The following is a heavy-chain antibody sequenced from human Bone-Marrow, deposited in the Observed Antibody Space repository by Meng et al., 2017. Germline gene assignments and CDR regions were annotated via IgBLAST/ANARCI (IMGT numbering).Heavy chain of an antibody. V-gene: IGHV5-51*01. D-gene: IGHD6-19*01. J-gene: IGHJ4*02. CDR1: GYSFTSYW. CDR3: ARQPGRIAVAGYAFDY. Sequence: GESLKISCKGSGYSFTSYWIGWVRQMPGKGLEWMGIIYPGDSDTRYSPSFQGQVTISADKSISTAYLQWSSLKASDTAIYYCARQPGRIAVAGYAFDYWGQGTLVTVSS. CDR2: IYPGDSDT.